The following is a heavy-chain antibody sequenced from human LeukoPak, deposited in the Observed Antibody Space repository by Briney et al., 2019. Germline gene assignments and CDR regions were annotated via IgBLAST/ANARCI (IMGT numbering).Heavy chain of an antibody. CDR1: GFIFSDYY. CDR2: IKGTGLTT. J-gene: IGHJ6*03. D-gene: IGHD3-16*01. V-gene: IGHV3-11*04. CDR3: ARAGELRYMDV. Sequence: GGSLRLSCAASGFIFSDYYMTWIRQAPGKGLEWVSTIKGTGLTTYYADSVKGRFTISRDNAKNSLLLQMTGLRADDTAIYYCARAGELRYMDVWGKGTAVTVSS.